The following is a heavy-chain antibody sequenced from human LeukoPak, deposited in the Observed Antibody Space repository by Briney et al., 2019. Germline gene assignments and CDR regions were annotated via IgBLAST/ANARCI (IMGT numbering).Heavy chain of an antibody. V-gene: IGHV5-51*01. CDR3: ARLGATSTLGWFDP. J-gene: IGHJ5*02. CDR1: GYSFTTYW. Sequence: GESLKISCKVSGYSFTTYWIGWVRQMPGKGLEWMGIIYPGDSDTKYSPSFQGQVTISADKPISTAYLQWSSLKASDTAMYYCARLGATSTLGWFDPWGQGTLVTVSS. CDR2: IYPGDSDT. D-gene: IGHD5/OR15-5a*01.